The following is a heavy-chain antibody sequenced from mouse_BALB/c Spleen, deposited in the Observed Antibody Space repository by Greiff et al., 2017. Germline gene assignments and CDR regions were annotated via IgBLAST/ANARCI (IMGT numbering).Heavy chain of an antibody. CDR2: INPYNDGT. CDR1: GYTFTSYV. V-gene: IGHV1-14*01. Sequence: VQLQQSGPELVKPGASVKMSCKASGYTFTSYVMHWVKQKPGQGLEWIGYINPYNDGTKYNEKFKGKATLTSDKSSSTAYMELSSLTSEDSAVYYCARVDYYGSSYSPWFAYWGQGTLVTVSA. J-gene: IGHJ3*01. CDR3: ARVDYYGSSYSPWFAY. D-gene: IGHD1-1*01.